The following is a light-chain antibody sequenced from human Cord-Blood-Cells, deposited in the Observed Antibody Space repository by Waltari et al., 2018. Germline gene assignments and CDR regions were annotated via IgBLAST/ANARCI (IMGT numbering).Light chain of an antibody. CDR1: QSVRSN. CDR3: QQYNNWPPYT. V-gene: IGKV3-15*01. Sequence: EIVMTQSPATLSVSPGERATLPCRASQSVRSNLAWYQQNPGQAPRLLIYGASTRATRIPARFSGSGSGTEFTLTISSLQSEDFAVYYCQQYNNWPPYTFGQGTKLEIK. CDR2: GAS. J-gene: IGKJ2*01.